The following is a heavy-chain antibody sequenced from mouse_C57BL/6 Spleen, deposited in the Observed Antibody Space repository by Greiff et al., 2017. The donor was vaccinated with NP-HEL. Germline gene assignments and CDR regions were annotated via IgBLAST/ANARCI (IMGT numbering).Heavy chain of an antibody. D-gene: IGHD1-1*01. Sequence: VQLKQPGAELVRPGSSVKLSCKASGYTFTSYWMHWVKQRPIQGLEWIGNIDPSDSETHYNQKFKDKATLTVDKASSTAYMQLSSLTSEDSAVYYCARGGGSSYYFDYWGQGTTLTVSS. CDR2: IDPSDSET. J-gene: IGHJ2*01. CDR1: GYTFTSYW. CDR3: ARGGGSSYYFDY. V-gene: IGHV1-52*01.